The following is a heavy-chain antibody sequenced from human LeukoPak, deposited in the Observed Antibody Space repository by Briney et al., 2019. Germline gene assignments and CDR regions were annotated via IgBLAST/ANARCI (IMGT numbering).Heavy chain of an antibody. CDR2: INSDGSGT. V-gene: IGHV3-74*01. CDR3: AHIGSYQIDY. D-gene: IGHD3-10*01. J-gene: IGHJ4*02. Sequence: PGGSLRLSCAASGSYWMHWVRQAPGKGLVWVSRINSDGSGTNYADSVKGRFTISRDNAKNTLYLQMNSLRVEDTAVYYCAHIGSYQIDYWGQGTLVTVSS. CDR1: GSYW.